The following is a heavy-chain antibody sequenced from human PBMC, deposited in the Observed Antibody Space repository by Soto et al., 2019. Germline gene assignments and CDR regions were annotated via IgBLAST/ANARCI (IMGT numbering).Heavy chain of an antibody. Sequence: GASVKVSCKASGGTFSSYAISWVRQAPGQGLEWMGGIIPIFGTANYAQKFQGRVTITADESTSTAYMELSSLRSEDTAVYYCARVHKLGAAAGGFDYWGQGTLVTVSS. V-gene: IGHV1-69*13. CDR1: GGTFSSYA. D-gene: IGHD6-13*01. CDR3: ARVHKLGAAAGGFDY. J-gene: IGHJ4*02. CDR2: IIPIFGTA.